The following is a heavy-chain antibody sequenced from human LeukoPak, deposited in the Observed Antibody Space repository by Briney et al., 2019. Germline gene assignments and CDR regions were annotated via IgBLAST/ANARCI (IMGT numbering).Heavy chain of an antibody. Sequence: ASVKVSCKASGYNFLRYGISWVRQAPGLGLEWMGWISGYKGNINYAQKFQGRITMTIDTSTSTAYLELRRPRSDDTAVYYCAREAVVPAAMGFDPWGQGTLVTVSS. V-gene: IGHV1-18*04. CDR2: ISGYKGNI. CDR3: AREAVVPAAMGFDP. D-gene: IGHD2-2*01. CDR1: GYNFLRYG. J-gene: IGHJ5*02.